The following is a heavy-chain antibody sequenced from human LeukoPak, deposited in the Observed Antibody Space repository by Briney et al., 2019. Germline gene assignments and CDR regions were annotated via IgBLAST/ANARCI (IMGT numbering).Heavy chain of an antibody. D-gene: IGHD3-10*01. Sequence: SETLSLTCTVSGGSISSHYWSWIRQPAGKGLEWFGRIYTSGSTNYNPSLKSRVTMSVDTSKNQFSLKLSSVTAADTAVYYCARVSYYGDRYFHLCGRGTLVTVSS. CDR2: IYTSGST. CDR1: GGSISSHY. CDR3: ARVSYYGDRYFHL. V-gene: IGHV4-4*07. J-gene: IGHJ2*01.